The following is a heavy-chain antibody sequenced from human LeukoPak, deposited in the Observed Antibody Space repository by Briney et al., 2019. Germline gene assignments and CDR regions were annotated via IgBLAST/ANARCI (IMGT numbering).Heavy chain of an antibody. J-gene: IGHJ4*02. CDR1: GFTFSSYG. CDR2: IRYDGSNK. D-gene: IGHD2-2*02. V-gene: IGHV3-30*02. CDR3: AKDISYCSSTIYYTRPLYFDY. Sequence: PGGSLRLSCAASGFTFSSYGMHWVRQAPGKGLEWVAFIRYDGSNKYYADSVKGRFTISRDNSKNTLYLQMNSLRAEDTAVYYCAKDISYCSSTIYYTRPLYFDYWGQGTLVTVSS.